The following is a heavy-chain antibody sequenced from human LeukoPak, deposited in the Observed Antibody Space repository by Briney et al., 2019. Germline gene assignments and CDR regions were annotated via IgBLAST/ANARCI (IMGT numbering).Heavy chain of an antibody. V-gene: IGHV4-61*02. CDR2: IYTSGST. CDR1: GGSISSGSYY. J-gene: IGHJ4*02. D-gene: IGHD3-10*01. CDR3: ATTNVLLWFGELSKTAYFDY. Sequence: SETLSLTCTVSGGSISSGSYYWSWIRQPAGKGLEWIGRIYTSGSTNYNPSLKSRVTISVDTSKNQFSLKLSSVTAADTAVYYCATTNVLLWFGELSKTAYFDYWGQGTLVTVSS.